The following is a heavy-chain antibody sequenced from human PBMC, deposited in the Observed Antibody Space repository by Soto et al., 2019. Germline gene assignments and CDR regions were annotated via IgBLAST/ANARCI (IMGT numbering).Heavy chain of an antibody. J-gene: IGHJ4*02. Sequence: QVQLVESGGGVVQPGRSLRLSCAASGFAFSTQAMHWVRQAPGKGLDWVAVVSYDGNSQYYVDSVKGRFTISRDNSKSTLYLQMNSLRAEDTAVYYCARETYGYLDYWGQGSLVTVSS. V-gene: IGHV3-30-3*01. D-gene: IGHD4-17*01. CDR2: VSYDGNSQ. CDR3: ARETYGYLDY. CDR1: GFAFSTQA.